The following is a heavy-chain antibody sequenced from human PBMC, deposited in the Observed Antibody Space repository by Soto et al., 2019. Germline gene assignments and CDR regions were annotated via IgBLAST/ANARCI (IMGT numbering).Heavy chain of an antibody. CDR2: ISSSSSYT. CDR1: GFTFGDYY. CDR3: ARGSRLGYCSSTSCYTAQESLIPDY. V-gene: IGHV3-11*06. D-gene: IGHD2-2*02. J-gene: IGHJ4*02. Sequence: GGSLRLSCAASGFTFGDYYMSWIRQAPGKGLEWVSYISSSSSYTNYADSVKGRFTISRDNAKNSLYLQMNSLRAEDTAVYYCARGSRLGYCSSTSCYTAQESLIPDYWGQGTLVTVSS.